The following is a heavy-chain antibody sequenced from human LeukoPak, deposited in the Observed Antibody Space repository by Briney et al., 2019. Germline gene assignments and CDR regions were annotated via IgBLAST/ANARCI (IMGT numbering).Heavy chain of an antibody. J-gene: IGHJ4*02. D-gene: IGHD4-17*01. Sequence: SETLSLTCAVYGGSFSGYYWSWIRQPPGEGLEWIGEINHSGSTNYNPSLKSRVTISVDTSKNQFSLKLSSVTAVDTAVYYCARKGRTVTTPPDYWGQGTLVTVSS. CDR2: INHSGST. CDR1: GGSFSGYY. CDR3: ARKGRTVTTPPDY. V-gene: IGHV4-34*01.